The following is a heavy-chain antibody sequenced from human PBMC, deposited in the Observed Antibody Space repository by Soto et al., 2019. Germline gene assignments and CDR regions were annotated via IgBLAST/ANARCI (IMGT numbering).Heavy chain of an antibody. CDR1: GVSISSGAYY. CDR2: IYYSGST. CDR3: ARDRPYYDFWSNWFDP. Sequence: SETLSLTCTVTGVSISSGAYYWSWIRQHPGKGLEWIGYIYYSGSTYYNPSLKSRVTISVDTSKNQFSLKLSSVTAADTAVYYCARDRPYYDFWSNWFDPWGQGTLVTVSS. D-gene: IGHD3-3*01. V-gene: IGHV4-31*03. J-gene: IGHJ5*02.